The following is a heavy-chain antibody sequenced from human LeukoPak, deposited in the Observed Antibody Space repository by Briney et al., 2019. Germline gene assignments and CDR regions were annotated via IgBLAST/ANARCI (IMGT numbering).Heavy chain of an antibody. D-gene: IGHD6-19*01. V-gene: IGHV4-34*01. CDR1: GGSFSGYY. J-gene: IGHJ4*02. CDR3: ARGHLSSGGTFDY. Sequence: SETLSLTCGVYGGSFSGYYWTWIRQSPGMGLEWIGEIIHSGRTNYNPSLTSRVSISVDTSKNQFSLELSSVTAADTAVYYCARGHLSSGGTFDYWGQGTLVTVSS. CDR2: IIHSGRT.